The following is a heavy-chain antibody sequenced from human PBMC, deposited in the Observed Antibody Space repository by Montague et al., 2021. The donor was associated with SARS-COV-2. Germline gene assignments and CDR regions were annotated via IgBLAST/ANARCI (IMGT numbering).Heavy chain of an antibody. D-gene: IGHD1-26*01. CDR2: INTNTGNP. CDR3: ARTPIWELLSWYFDL. CDR1: GYTFTSYA. J-gene: IGHJ2*01. V-gene: IGHV7-4-1*02. Sequence: SVKVSCKASGYTFTSYAMNWVRQAPGQGLEWMGWINTNTGNPTYAQGFTGRFVFSLDTSVSTAYLQISSLKAEDTAVYYCARTPIWELLSWYFDLWGRGTLVPVSS.